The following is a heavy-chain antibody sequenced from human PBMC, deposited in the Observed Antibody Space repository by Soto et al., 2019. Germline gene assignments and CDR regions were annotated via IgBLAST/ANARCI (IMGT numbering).Heavy chain of an antibody. CDR2: INPSGGST. V-gene: IGHV1-46*01. Sequence: ASVKVSCKASGYTFTSYYMHWVRQAPGQGLEWMGIINPSGGSTSYAQKFQGRVTMTRDTSTSTVYMELSSLRSEDTAVYYCARDGSPREQWLVGGAPSYYYYGMDVWGQGTTVTVSS. CDR1: GYTFTSYY. J-gene: IGHJ6*02. D-gene: IGHD6-19*01. CDR3: ARDGSPREQWLVGGAPSYYYYGMDV.